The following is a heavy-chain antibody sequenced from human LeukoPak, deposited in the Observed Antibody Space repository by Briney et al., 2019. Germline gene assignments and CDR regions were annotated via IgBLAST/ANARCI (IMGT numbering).Heavy chain of an antibody. CDR2: IYGASDT. V-gene: IGHV3-53*01. J-gene: IGHJ4*02. Sequence: GGSLRLSCAASGFTLSSNYMSWVRQAPGKGLGWVTVIYGASDTYYADSVKGRFTISRDNSKNTLYLQMNTLRAADTAIYFCATVLTGQGYWGQGTLVTVSS. D-gene: IGHD3-9*01. CDR3: ATVLTGQGY. CDR1: GFTLSSNY.